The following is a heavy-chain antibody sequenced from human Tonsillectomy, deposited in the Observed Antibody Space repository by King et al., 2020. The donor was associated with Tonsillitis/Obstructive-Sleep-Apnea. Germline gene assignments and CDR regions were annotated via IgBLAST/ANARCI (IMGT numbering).Heavy chain of an antibody. CDR3: ARPGDIVVVPAAIVEDAFDI. D-gene: IGHD2-2*01. Sequence: QLVQSGAEVKKPGASVKVSCKASGYTFTSYYMHWVRQAPGQGLEWMGIINPSGGSTSYAQKFQGRVTMTRDTSTSTVYMELSSLRSEDTAVYYCARPGDIVVVPAAIVEDAFDIWCQGTMVTVSS. V-gene: IGHV1-46*01. J-gene: IGHJ3*02. CDR2: INPSGGST. CDR1: GYTFTSYY.